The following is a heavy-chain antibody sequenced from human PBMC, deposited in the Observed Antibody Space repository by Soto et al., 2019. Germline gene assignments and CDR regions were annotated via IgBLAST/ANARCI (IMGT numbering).Heavy chain of an antibody. CDR1: GFTFSSYL. J-gene: IGHJ4*02. V-gene: IGHV3-74*01. CDR2: VTGDGSA. D-gene: IGHD1-26*01. CDR3: ARGLSYNYFDY. Sequence: EVQLVESGGGLVQPGGSLRLSCAASGFTFSSYLMHWVRQVPGKGLLWVSRVTGDGSANYADSVKGRFTISRDNAKNTLYLQMNSLRAEDTAVYYCARGLSYNYFDYWGQGTLVTVSS.